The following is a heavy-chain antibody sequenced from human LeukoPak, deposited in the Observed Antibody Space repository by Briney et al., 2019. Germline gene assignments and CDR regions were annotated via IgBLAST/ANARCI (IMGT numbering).Heavy chain of an antibody. CDR1: GYTFTGYY. D-gene: IGHD5-18*01. J-gene: IGHJ4*02. Sequence: ASVKVSCKASGYTFTGYYLHWVRQAPGQGLEWMGWIHPKSGDTKYTQKFLGRVTLTRDTSTTIVYMELKWLTSDDTAVYYCSRGSGISYGGIDYWGQGTLVTVSS. CDR2: IHPKSGDT. V-gene: IGHV1-2*02. CDR3: SRGSGISYGGIDY.